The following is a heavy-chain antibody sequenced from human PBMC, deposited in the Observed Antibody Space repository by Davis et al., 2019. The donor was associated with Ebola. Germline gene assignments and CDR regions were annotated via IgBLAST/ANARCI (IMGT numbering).Heavy chain of an antibody. CDR2: IDRDDDK. J-gene: IGHJ4*02. V-gene: IGHV2-70*04. Sequence: SAPTLVKPTHTLTLTCTFSGFSLRTSGMRVSWIRQPPGKALEWLARIDRDDDKFYSTSLKTRPAISKDTSKNQVVLTMTNMDPVDTATYYCARTYSSSSLFYDYWGQGTLVTVSS. D-gene: IGHD6-6*01. CDR3: ARTYSSSSLFYDY. CDR1: GFSLRTSGMR.